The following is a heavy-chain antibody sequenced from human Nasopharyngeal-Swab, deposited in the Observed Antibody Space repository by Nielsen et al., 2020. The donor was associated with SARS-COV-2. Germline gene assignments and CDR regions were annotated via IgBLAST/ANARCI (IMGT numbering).Heavy chain of an antibody. Sequence: GASLKISCAASGFTVSSNYMSWVRQAPGKGLKWVSVIYSGGSTYYADSVKGRFTISRDNSKNTLYLQMNSLRAEDTAVYYCARGGGDDYVWGSYNYYFDYWGQGTLVTVSS. V-gene: IGHV3-53*01. CDR1: GFTVSSNY. J-gene: IGHJ4*02. D-gene: IGHD3-16*01. CDR2: IYSGGST. CDR3: ARGGGDDYVWGSYNYYFDY.